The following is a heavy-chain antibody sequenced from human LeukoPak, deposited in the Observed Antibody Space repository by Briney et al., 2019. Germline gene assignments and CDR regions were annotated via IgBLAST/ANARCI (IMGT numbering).Heavy chain of an antibody. J-gene: IGHJ4*02. D-gene: IGHD3-22*01. Sequence: PSETLSLTRTVSGGSISSYYWSWIRQPPGKGLEWIGYIYYSGSTNYNPSLKSRVTISVDTSKNQFSLKLSSVTAADTAVYYCARDGYYDSSGYDGVFDYWGQGTLVTVSS. CDR3: ARDGYYDSSGYDGVFDY. CDR2: IYYSGST. V-gene: IGHV4-59*01. CDR1: GGSISSYY.